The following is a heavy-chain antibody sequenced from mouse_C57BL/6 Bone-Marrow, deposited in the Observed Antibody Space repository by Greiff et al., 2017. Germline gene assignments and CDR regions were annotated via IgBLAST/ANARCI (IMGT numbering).Heavy chain of an antibody. D-gene: IGHD2-12*01. CDR3: ARHYSDWGFAY. Sequence: VQLKESGPELVKPGDSVKISCKASGYSFTGYFMNWVMQSHGKSLEWIGRINHYNGDTFYNQKFKGKATLTVDKSSSTAHMELRSLTSEDSAVYYCARHYSDWGFAYWGQGTLVTVSA. CDR1: GYSFTGYF. V-gene: IGHV1-20*01. CDR2: INHYNGDT. J-gene: IGHJ3*01.